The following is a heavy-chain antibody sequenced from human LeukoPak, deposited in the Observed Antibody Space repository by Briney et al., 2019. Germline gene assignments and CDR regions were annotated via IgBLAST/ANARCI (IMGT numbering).Heavy chain of an antibody. V-gene: IGHV1-2*02. CDR1: GYTFTGYY. J-gene: IGHJ4*02. D-gene: IGHD3-22*01. Sequence: ASVKVSCKASGYTFTGYYMHWVRQAPGQGLEWMGWINPNSGGTDYAQKFQGRVTMTRDTSISTAYMELSRLRSDDTAVYYCASTLDYDSSGYLDYWGQGTLVTVSS. CDR2: INPNSGGT. CDR3: ASTLDYDSSGYLDY.